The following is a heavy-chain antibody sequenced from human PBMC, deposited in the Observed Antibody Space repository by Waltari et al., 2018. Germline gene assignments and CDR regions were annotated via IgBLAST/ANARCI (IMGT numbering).Heavy chain of an antibody. CDR1: GGSISSYY. J-gene: IGHJ5*02. CDR2: IYTSGST. CDR3: AGDASEQWLGRFDP. D-gene: IGHD6-19*01. Sequence: QVQLQDSGPGLVKPSETLSLPCTVSGGSISSYYWRWIRQPAGKGLEWIGRIYTSGSTNDNPVPKSRVTMAVETSKNQFSLMRSAGTAADTAVYYGAGDASEQWLGRFDPWGQGTLVTVSS. V-gene: IGHV4-4*07.